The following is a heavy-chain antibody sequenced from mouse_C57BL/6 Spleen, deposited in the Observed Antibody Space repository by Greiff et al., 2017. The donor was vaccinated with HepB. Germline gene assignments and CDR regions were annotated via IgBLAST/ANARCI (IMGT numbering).Heavy chain of an antibody. Sequence: EVHLVESGGGLVQPGGSLKLSCAASGFTFSDYYMYWVRQTPEKRLEWVAYISNGGGSTYYPDTVKGRFTISRDNAKNTLYLQMSRLKSEDTAMYYCARLHDYDGVYFDYWGQGTTLTVSS. V-gene: IGHV5-12*01. J-gene: IGHJ2*01. CDR3: ARLHDYDGVYFDY. CDR2: ISNGGGST. D-gene: IGHD2-4*01. CDR1: GFTFSDYY.